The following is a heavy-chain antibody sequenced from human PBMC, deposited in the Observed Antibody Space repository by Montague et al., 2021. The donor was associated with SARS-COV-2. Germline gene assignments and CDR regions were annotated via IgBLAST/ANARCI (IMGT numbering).Heavy chain of an antibody. J-gene: IGHJ3*02. CDR1: SASISSHY. V-gene: IGHV4-59*11. CDR3: ARYEAVADAFDI. D-gene: IGHD6-19*01. Sequence: SETLSLTCSVSSASISSHYWSWIRQSPGKGLEWIGYIYYSGTTIYNPSLESRVTISVDTSSNVFSLKLRSVTAADTAIYYCARYEAVADAFDIWGQGTVVTVS. CDR2: IYYSGTT.